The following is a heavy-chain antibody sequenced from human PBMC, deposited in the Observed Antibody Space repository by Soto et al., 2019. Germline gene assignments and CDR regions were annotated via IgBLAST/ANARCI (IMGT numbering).Heavy chain of an antibody. CDR2: IYPGDFDT. V-gene: IGHV5-51*01. D-gene: IGHD2-15*01. J-gene: IGHJ4*02. Sequence: GESLKISCKGSGYTFTTYWIGWVRQMPGKGLEWMGIIYPGDFDTRYSPSFQGQVTISVDNSISTAYLQWSSLRASDTAMYYCGQATWKVVDPYYLHYWGQGALVTVSP. CDR3: GQATWKVVDPYYLHY. CDR1: GYTFTTYW.